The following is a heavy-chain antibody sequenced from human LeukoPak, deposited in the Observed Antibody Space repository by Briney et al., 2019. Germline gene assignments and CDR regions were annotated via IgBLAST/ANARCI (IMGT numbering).Heavy chain of an antibody. Sequence: GASVKVSCKASGYTFTSYGFSRVRQAPGQGLEWMGWISTYYGNTNYAQKLQDRVTMTTDTSTSTAYMELTSLRSDDTAVYYCARVYSTNYYGSGDRPFLFDYWGQGTVVTVSS. CDR1: GYTFTSYG. V-gene: IGHV1-18*01. CDR3: ARVYSTNYYGSGDRPFLFDY. J-gene: IGHJ4*02. CDR2: ISTYYGNT. D-gene: IGHD3-10*01.